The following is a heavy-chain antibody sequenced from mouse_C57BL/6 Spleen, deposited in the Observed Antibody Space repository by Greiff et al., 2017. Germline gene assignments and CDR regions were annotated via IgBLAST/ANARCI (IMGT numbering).Heavy chain of an antibody. Sequence: QVQLKESGPELVKPGASVKISCKASGYAFSSSWMNWVKQRPGKGLEWIGRIYPGDGDTNYNGKFKGKATLTADKSSSTAYMQLSSLTSEDSAVYFYARSEAYDMDYWGQGTSVTVSS. CDR3: ARSEAYDMDY. CDR2: IYPGDGDT. CDR1: GYAFSSSW. J-gene: IGHJ4*01. V-gene: IGHV1-82*01.